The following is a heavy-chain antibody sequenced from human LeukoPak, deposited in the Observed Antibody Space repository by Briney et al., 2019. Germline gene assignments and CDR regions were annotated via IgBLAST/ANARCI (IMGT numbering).Heavy chain of an antibody. CDR3: ARDLTMIVVVVGYYFDY. J-gene: IGHJ4*02. Sequence: ASVKVSCKASGYTFTSYYMHWVRQAPGQGLEWMGIINPSGGSTSYAQKFQGRVTMTRDTSTSTVYMELSSLRSEDTAVYYCARDLTMIVVVVGYYFDYWGQGTLVTVSS. CDR1: GYTFTSYY. CDR2: INPSGGST. D-gene: IGHD3-22*01. V-gene: IGHV1-46*01.